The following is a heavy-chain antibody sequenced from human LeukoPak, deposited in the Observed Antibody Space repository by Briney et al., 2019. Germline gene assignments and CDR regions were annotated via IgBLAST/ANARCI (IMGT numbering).Heavy chain of an antibody. V-gene: IGHV1-69*13. CDR1: GGTFSSYA. CDR2: IIPIFGTA. J-gene: IGHJ5*02. Sequence: SVKVSCKASGGTFSSYAISWVRQAPGQGLEWMGGIIPIFGTANYAQKFQGRVTITADESTSTAYMELSSLRSEDTAVYYCARVETYYYDSSGQGWFDPWGQGTLVTVSP. D-gene: IGHD3-22*01. CDR3: ARVETYYYDSSGQGWFDP.